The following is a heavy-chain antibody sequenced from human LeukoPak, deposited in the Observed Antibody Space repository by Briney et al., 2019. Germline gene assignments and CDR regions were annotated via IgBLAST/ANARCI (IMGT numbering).Heavy chain of an antibody. CDR1: GITLSTSA. J-gene: IGHJ4*02. CDR3: ARDSDTDLYFDY. D-gene: IGHD5-18*01. Sequence: PGGSLRLSCAASGITLSTSAMSWVRQAPGKGLEWVSSISSSSSYIYYADSVKGRFTISRDNAKNSLYLQMNSLRAEDTAVYYCARDSDTDLYFDYWGQGTLVTVSS. CDR2: ISSSSSYI. V-gene: IGHV3-21*01.